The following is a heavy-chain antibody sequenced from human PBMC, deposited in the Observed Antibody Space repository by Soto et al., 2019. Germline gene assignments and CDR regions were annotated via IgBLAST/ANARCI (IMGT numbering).Heavy chain of an antibody. J-gene: IGHJ6*02. CDR1: GFTFSSYA. CDR3: AKVAHSSSWNYYYYGMDV. D-gene: IGHD6-13*01. CDR2: ISGSGGST. V-gene: IGHV3-23*01. Sequence: GGSLRLSCAASGFTFSSYAMSWVRQAPGKGLEWVSAISGSGGSTYYADSVKGRFTISRDNSKNTLYLQMNSLRAEDTAVYYCAKVAHSSSWNYYYYGMDVWGQGTTVTVSS.